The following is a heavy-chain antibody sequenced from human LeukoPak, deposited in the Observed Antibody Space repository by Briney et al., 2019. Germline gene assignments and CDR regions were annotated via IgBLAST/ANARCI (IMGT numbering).Heavy chain of an antibody. D-gene: IGHD2-2*01. J-gene: IGHJ4*02. CDR3: ARVFRYAQGFPFDY. V-gene: IGHV3-23*01. CDR2: ITGSDGTT. CDR1: GFTFSSYA. Sequence: TGGSLRLSCAASGFTFSSYAMTWVRQAPGKGLEWVSRITGSDGTTNYADSVKGRFTISRDNSKNTLYLQMNSLRAEDTAVYYCARVFRYAQGFPFDYWGQGTLVTVSS.